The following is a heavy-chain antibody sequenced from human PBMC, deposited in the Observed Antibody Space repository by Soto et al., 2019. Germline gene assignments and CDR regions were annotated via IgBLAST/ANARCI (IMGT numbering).Heavy chain of an antibody. V-gene: IGHV3-74*01. Sequence: EVQLVESGGGLVQPGGSLRLSCAASGFTFSNYWMHWVRQTPGKGLVWVSQTKSDGSRTNYADSVKGRFTVSRDNAKNTLYLQINSLGAEDTAVYYCRVWIGELSTDYWGQGTLVTVSS. CDR1: GFTFSNYW. CDR3: RVWIGELSTDY. J-gene: IGHJ4*02. D-gene: IGHD3-10*01. CDR2: TKSDGSRT.